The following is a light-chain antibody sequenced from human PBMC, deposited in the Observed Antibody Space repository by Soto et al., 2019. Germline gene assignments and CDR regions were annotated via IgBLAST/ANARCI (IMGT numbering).Light chain of an antibody. CDR3: SAWDDSLNAWV. V-gene: IGLV1-44*01. CDR1: SSNIGINT. CDR2: NNG. Sequence: QLVLTQPPSASGTPGQRATISCSGSSSNIGINTVNWYQQLPGTAPKLLIYNNGQRPSGVPDRFSGSKSGTSASLAISGLQSEDEADYYCSAWDDSLNAWVFGGGTKLTVL. J-gene: IGLJ3*02.